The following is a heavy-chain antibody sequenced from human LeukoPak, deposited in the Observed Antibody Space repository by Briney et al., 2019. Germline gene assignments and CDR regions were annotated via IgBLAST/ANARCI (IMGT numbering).Heavy chain of an antibody. CDR1: GGSISSSNYY. Sequence: SETLSLTCTVSGGSISSSNYYWGWIRQPPWNGLEWIGTIYYSGSTYYNPSLKSRVTISVDTSRNQFSLKLSSVTAADTAVYYCARLNGNYYRFDYWGQGILVTVSS. CDR2: IYYSGST. CDR3: ARLNGNYYRFDY. J-gene: IGHJ4*02. V-gene: IGHV4-39*01. D-gene: IGHD1-26*01.